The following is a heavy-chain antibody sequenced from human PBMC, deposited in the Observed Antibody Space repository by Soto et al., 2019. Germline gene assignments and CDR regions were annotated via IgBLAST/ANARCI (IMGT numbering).Heavy chain of an antibody. CDR2: IYYSGST. Sequence: SETLSLTCTVSGGSISSSSYYWGWIRQPPGKGLEWIGSIYYSGSTYYNPSLKSRVTISVDTSKNQFSLKLSSVTAADTAVYYCARHGPGYSSSWYGDDAFDIWGQGTMVTVSS. CDR3: ARHGPGYSSSWYGDDAFDI. V-gene: IGHV4-39*01. CDR1: GGSISSSSYY. J-gene: IGHJ3*02. D-gene: IGHD6-13*01.